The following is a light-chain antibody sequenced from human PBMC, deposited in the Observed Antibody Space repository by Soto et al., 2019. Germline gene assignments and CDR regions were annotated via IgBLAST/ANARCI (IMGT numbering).Light chain of an antibody. CDR3: TSWTTSTTMI. J-gene: IGLJ2*01. Sequence: QSVLTQPASVSGSPGQSITISCTGTSSDIGAYNFVSWYQQHPGKAPKLMLYDVNIRPSGVSNRFSGSKSGNTASLTISGLQAEDVADYYCTSWTTSTTMIFGGGTQLTVL. CDR2: DVN. CDR1: SSDIGAYNF. V-gene: IGLV2-14*03.